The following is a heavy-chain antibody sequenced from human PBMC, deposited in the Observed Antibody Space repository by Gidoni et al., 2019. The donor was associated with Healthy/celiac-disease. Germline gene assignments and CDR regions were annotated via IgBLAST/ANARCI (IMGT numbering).Heavy chain of an antibody. CDR1: GYSFTSYW. V-gene: IGHV5-51*01. CDR2: IYPGDSDT. J-gene: IGHJ6*02. Sequence: EVQLVQSGAEVKKPGESLKISCKGSGYSFTSYWLGWVRQMPGKGLEWMGIIYPGDSDTRYSPSFQGHVTISADKSISTASLQWSSLKASDTAMYYCARQDPDGHYYYYVMDVWGQGTTVTVSS. CDR3: ARQDPDGHYYYYVMDV.